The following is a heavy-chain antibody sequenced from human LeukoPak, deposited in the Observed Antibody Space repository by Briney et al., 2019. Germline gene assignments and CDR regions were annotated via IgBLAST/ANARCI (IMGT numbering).Heavy chain of an antibody. V-gene: IGHV4-34*01. D-gene: IGHD6-13*01. CDR1: GGSFSGYY. CDR2: INHSGST. CDR3: AAADPGRYFDY. J-gene: IGHJ4*02. Sequence: SETLSLTCAVYGGSFSGYYWSWIRQPPEKGPEWIGEINHSGSTNYKPSLKSRVTVSVDTSKNQFSLKLSSVTAADTAVYYCAAADPGRYFDYWGQGTLVTVSS.